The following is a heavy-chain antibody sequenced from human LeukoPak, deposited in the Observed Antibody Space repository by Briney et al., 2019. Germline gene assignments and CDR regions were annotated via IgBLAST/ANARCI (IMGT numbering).Heavy chain of an antibody. CDR1: AFTLSDFT. V-gene: IGHV3-73*01. CDR2: IRSKANNYAT. Sequence: GSLRLSCAAPAFTLSDFTMHWVRQASGKGLEWVARIRSKANNYATEYGASVKGRFTISRDDVKNTAYLQMNSLKTEDTAIYYCSAGPSGWTEFFQHWGQGTLVTVSS. CDR3: SAGPSGWTEFFQH. J-gene: IGHJ1*01. D-gene: IGHD6-19*01.